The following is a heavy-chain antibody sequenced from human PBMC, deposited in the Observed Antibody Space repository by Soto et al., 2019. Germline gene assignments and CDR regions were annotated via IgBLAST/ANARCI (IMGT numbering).Heavy chain of an antibody. V-gene: IGHV1-18*01. Sequence: VKVSCKASGYTFPSYGISWVRQAPGQGLEWMGWISAYNGNTNYAQKLQGRVTMTTDTSTSTAYMELRSLRSDDTAVYDCARAYYDILTGWYYYYGMDVWGQGTTVTVSS. CDR2: ISAYNGNT. CDR1: GYTFPSYG. J-gene: IGHJ6*02. CDR3: ARAYYDILTGWYYYYGMDV. D-gene: IGHD3-9*01.